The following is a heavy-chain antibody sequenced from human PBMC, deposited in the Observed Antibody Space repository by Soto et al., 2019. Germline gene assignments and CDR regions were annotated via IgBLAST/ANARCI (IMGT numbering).Heavy chain of an antibody. V-gene: IGHV3-23*01. D-gene: IGHD1-26*01. CDR3: AKVPVGATGRFDY. Sequence: TGGSLRLSCAGSGFTFSNYAMSWVRQAPGKGLAWVSAISGSGGSTYYADSVKGRFTISRDNSKNTLYLQMNSLRAEDTALYYCAKVPVGATGRFDYWGQGXLVT. CDR1: GFTFSNYA. J-gene: IGHJ4*02. CDR2: ISGSGGST.